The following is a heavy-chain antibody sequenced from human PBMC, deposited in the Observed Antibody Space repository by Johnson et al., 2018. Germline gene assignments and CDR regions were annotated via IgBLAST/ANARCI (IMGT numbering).Heavy chain of an antibody. J-gene: IGHJ3*01. V-gene: IGHV3-23*01. CDR2: ISDGGSST. CDR3: AKSGYNYGNPNFWNAFDV. D-gene: IGHD5-18*01. CDR1: GLTFSNFA. Sequence: VQLQESGGGLVQPGGSLRLSCAASGLTFSNFAMSWVRQAPGKGLEWVSRISDGGSSTDYADSVRGRFTISRDNPKNTLYLQMNSLRAEDTAVYYCAKSGYNYGNPNFWNAFDVWGQGTMVIASS.